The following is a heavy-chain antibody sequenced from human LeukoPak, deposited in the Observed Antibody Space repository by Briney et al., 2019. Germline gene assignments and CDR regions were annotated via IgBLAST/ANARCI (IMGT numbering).Heavy chain of an antibody. CDR1: GYIFTGYY. CDR3: ARDLSWLLDY. J-gene: IGHJ4*02. Sequence: ASVKVSCKASGYIFTGYYMHWVRQAPGQGLEWMGWINPNSGGTNYAQNFQGRVTMTRDTSISTAYMELSRLRSDDTAVYYCARDLSWLLDYWGQGTPVTVSS. V-gene: IGHV1-2*02. CDR2: INPNSGGT. D-gene: IGHD5-12*01.